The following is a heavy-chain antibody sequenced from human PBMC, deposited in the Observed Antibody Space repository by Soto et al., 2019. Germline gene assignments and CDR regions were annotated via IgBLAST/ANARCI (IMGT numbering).Heavy chain of an antibody. D-gene: IGHD1-1*01. CDR1: GFTFSSYS. CDR2: ISSSSSYI. V-gene: IGHV3-21*01. J-gene: IGHJ3*02. Sequence: GGSLRLSCAASGFTFSSYSMNWVRQAPGKGLEWVSSISSSSSYIYYADSVKGRFTISRDNAKNSLYLQMNSLRAEDTAVYYCARVFKFGGTRSAFDIWGQGTMVTVSS. CDR3: ARVFKFGGTRSAFDI.